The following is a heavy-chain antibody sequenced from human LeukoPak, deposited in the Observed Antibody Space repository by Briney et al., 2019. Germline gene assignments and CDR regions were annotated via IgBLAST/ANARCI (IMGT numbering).Heavy chain of an antibody. J-gene: IGHJ4*02. CDR1: GYTFTGYY. D-gene: IGHD2-15*01. Sequence: GASVKVSCKASGYTFTGYYMHWVRQAPGQGLEWMGWISVYNGNTNYAQKLQDRVTMTTDTSTNTAYMELRSLRSDDTAVYYCARDGLPLGIAADYWGQGTLVTVSS. CDR3: ARDGLPLGIAADY. CDR2: ISVYNGNT. V-gene: IGHV1-18*04.